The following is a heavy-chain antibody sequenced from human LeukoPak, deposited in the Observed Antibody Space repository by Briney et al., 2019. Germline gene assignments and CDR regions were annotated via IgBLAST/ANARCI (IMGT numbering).Heavy chain of an antibody. D-gene: IGHD1-7*01. Sequence: GGSLRLSCAGSGFTFSSAWMSWVRQAPGKGLEYLGRIKSKVDGGAIDYTAPVKDRFTISRDDSKNTQYLQMNSLKTEDTAVYYCTTLTATTPPLIYWGQGTLVTVSS. CDR1: GFTFSSAW. CDR2: IKSKVDGGAI. J-gene: IGHJ4*02. V-gene: IGHV3-15*01. CDR3: TTLTATTPPLIY.